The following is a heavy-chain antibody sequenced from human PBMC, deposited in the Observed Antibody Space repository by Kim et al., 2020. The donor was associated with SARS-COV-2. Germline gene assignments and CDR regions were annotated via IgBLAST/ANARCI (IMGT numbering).Heavy chain of an antibody. J-gene: IGHJ6*02. D-gene: IGHD3-10*01. Sequence: LKSRVTISVDTSKNQFSLKLSSVTAADTAVYYCARDILVRVGAGLDGMDVWGQGTTVTVSS. CDR3: ARDILVRVGAGLDGMDV. V-gene: IGHV4-39*07.